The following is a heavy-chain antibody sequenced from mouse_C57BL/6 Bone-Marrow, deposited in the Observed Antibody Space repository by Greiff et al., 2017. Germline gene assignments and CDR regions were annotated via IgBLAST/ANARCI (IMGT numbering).Heavy chain of an antibody. D-gene: IGHD1-1*01. CDR3: ASHYDGSSYDYAMDY. J-gene: IGHJ4*01. Sequence: QVQLQQPGAELVKPGASVKLSCKASGYTFTSYWMHWVKQRPGQGLEWIGMIHPNSGSTNYNEKFKSKATLTVDKSSSTAYMQLSSLTSEDSAVYYCASHYDGSSYDYAMDYWGQGTSVTVSS. CDR1: GYTFTSYW. CDR2: IHPNSGST. V-gene: IGHV1-64*01.